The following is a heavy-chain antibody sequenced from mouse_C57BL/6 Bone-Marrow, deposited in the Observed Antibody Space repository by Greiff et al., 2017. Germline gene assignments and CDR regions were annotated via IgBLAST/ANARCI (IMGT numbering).Heavy chain of an antibody. Sequence: SGPELVKPGASVKIPCKASGYTFTDYNMDWVKQSHGKSLEWIGDINPNNGGTIYNQKFKGKATLTVDKSSSTAYMELRSLTSEDTAVYYCARSGGYYGYAMDYWGQGTSVTVSS. CDR1: GYTFTDYN. D-gene: IGHD1-1*01. J-gene: IGHJ4*01. CDR2: INPNNGGT. CDR3: ARSGGYYGYAMDY. V-gene: IGHV1-18*01.